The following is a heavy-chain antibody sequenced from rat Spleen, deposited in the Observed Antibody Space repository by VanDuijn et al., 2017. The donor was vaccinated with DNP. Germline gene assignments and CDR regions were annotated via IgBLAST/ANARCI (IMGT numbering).Heavy chain of an antibody. Sequence: EVQLVESGGGLVQPGRSLKLSCAASGFTFSAYYMAWVRQAPAKGLEWVAYIGSPAYAPYYTDSVKGRFAISRDNAKGSLYLQMDSLRSEDTATYYCTTRTGGYWGQGVMVTVSS. CDR2: IGSPAYAP. D-gene: IGHD1-11*01. CDR1: GFTFSAYY. J-gene: IGHJ2*01. CDR3: TTRTGGY. V-gene: IGHV5-20*01.